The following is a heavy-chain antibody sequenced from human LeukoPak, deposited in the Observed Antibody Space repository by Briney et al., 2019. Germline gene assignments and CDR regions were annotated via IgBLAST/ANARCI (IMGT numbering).Heavy chain of an antibody. CDR3: ARDREPQWYLPRGGLRYYYYMDV. Sequence: SQTLSLTCAISGDSVSSNSAAWNWIRQSPSRGLEWLGRTYYRSKWYNDYAVSVKSRITINPDTSKNQFSLQLNSVTPEDTAVYYCARDREPQWYLPRGGLRYYYYMDVWGKGTTVTVSS. CDR1: GDSVSSNSAA. V-gene: IGHV6-1*01. D-gene: IGHD2-15*01. J-gene: IGHJ6*03. CDR2: TYYRSKWYN.